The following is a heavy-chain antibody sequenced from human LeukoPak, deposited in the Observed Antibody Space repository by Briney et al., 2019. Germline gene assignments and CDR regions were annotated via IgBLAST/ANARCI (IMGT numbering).Heavy chain of an antibody. CDR1: GLTFSSHA. D-gene: IGHD3-16*01. V-gene: IGHV3-64*02. CDR2: IVSNGGNT. CDR3: ARGGNYAASDI. Sequence: GGSLRLSCAASGLTFSSHAMHWVRQAPGKGLEYVSAIVSNGGNTYYADSVRGRFTISRDNSKDTVYLQMGSLRPEDTAVYYCARGGNYAASDIWGQGALVTHSS. J-gene: IGHJ4*02.